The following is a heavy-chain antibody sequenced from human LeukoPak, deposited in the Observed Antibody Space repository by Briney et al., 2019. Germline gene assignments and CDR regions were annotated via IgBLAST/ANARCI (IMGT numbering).Heavy chain of an antibody. J-gene: IGHJ4*02. CDR3: GVSGYDFLGVAY. CDR1: GGSISSGSYY. D-gene: IGHD5-12*01. CDR2: VYSSGST. Sequence: SETLSLTCTVSGGSISSGSYYWSWIRQPAGKGLEWIGRVYSSGSTDYNPSLKSRLSISVDTSKIQFSLRLSSVTVADTAVYYCGVSGYDFLGVAYWGQGTLVTVSS. V-gene: IGHV4-61*02.